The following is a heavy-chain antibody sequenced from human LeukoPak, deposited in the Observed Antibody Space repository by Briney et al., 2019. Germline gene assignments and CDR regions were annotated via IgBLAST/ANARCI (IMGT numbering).Heavy chain of an antibody. J-gene: IGHJ6*02. CDR2: ISGSGDRI. CDR1: GFTFNNYA. V-gene: IGHV3-23*01. D-gene: IGHD3-10*01. CDR3: GKRELWHGSGEDA. Sequence: PGGSLRLSCAASGFTFNNYAMSWFRQTPGKGLEWVSAISGSGDRIYYAESVKGRFSISRDNSKNTLYLQMHSLRAEDTAVYYCGKRELWHGSGEDAWGQGTTVTVSS.